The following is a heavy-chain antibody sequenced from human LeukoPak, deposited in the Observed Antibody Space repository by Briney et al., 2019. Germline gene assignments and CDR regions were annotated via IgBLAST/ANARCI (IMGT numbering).Heavy chain of an antibody. CDR2: INPNSSGT. V-gene: IGHV1-2*02. Sequence: ASVKVSCKASGYTFTGYYMHWVRQAPGQGLEWMGWINPNSSGTNYAQKFQGRVTMTRDTSISTAYMEPSRLRSDDTAVYYCLLYQLLSANPDWFDPWGQGTLVTVSS. CDR3: LLYQLLSANPDWFDP. D-gene: IGHD2-2*01. CDR1: GYTFTGYY. J-gene: IGHJ5*02.